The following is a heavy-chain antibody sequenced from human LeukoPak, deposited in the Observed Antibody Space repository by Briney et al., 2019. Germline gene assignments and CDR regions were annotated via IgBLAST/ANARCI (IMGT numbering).Heavy chain of an antibody. J-gene: IGHJ6*03. Sequence: PSETLSLTCTVSGGSISSYYWSWIRQPPGKGLEWIGYIYYSGSTNYNPSLKSRVTISVDTSKNQFSLKLSSVTAADTAVYYCARQLYSSGSYYAPMDVRGKGTTVTISS. V-gene: IGHV4-59*01. CDR3: ARQLYSSGSYYAPMDV. CDR2: IYYSGST. D-gene: IGHD3-10*01. CDR1: GGSISSYY.